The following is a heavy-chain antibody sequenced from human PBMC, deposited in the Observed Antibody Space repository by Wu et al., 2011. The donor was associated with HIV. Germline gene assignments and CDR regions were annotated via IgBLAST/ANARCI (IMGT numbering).Heavy chain of an antibody. D-gene: IGHD1-26*01. Sequence: QVQLVQSGTEVKKPGASVKVSCKASGYTFTGYYMHWVRQAPGQGLEWMGWINPNSGDTNYAQKFQGRVTLTRDTSISTAYMELIRLRSDDTAVYYCARWVGASCWFDPWARDPGHRLL. CDR3: ARWVGASCWFDP. V-gene: IGHV1-2*02. CDR2: INPNSGDT. J-gene: IGHJ5*02. CDR1: GYTFTGYY.